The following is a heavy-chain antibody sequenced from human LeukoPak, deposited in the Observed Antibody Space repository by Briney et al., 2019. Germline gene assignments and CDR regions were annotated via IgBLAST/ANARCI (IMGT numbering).Heavy chain of an antibody. CDR3: AEDWGTTGTTGWLFDY. J-gene: IGHJ4*02. Sequence: GGSLRLSCVASGFTSSSYAMSSVRQTPGEGVEWVSAISVSGDNTFYADSGKGRFTLSRDNSKNTLYLQMTSLRAEDTAIYYCAEDWGTTGTTGWLFDYWGQGTLVTVSS. CDR1: GFTSSSYA. V-gene: IGHV3-23*01. D-gene: IGHD1-1*01. CDR2: ISVSGDNT.